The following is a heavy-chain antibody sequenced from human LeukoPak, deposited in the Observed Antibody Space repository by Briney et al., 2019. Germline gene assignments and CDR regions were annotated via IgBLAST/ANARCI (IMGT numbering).Heavy chain of an antibody. D-gene: IGHD2-8*01. CDR1: GGSFSGYY. V-gene: IGHV4-34*01. Sequence: PSETLSLTCAVYGGSFSGYYWRWIRQPPGKGLEGFGEINHSGSTNYNPSLKSRVTISVDTSKNQFSLKLSSVTAADTAVYYCAREEDCTNGVCYFFDYWGQGTLVTVSS. J-gene: IGHJ4*02. CDR2: INHSGST. CDR3: AREEDCTNGVCYFFDY.